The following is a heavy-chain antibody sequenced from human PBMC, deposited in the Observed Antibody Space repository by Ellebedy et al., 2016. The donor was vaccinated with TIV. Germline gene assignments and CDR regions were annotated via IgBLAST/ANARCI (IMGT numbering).Heavy chain of an antibody. CDR1: GFTFRSHG. CDR3: ARGGSSGSSDY. CDR2: ISSDGSNK. D-gene: IGHD3-10*01. V-gene: IGHV3-30*03. Sequence: GESLKISCVASGFTFRSHGIYWVRQAPGKGLEWVAVISSDGSNKYYADSVKGRFTISRDNSKNTLYLQMNSLRTDDTAVYYCARGGSSGSSDYWGQGTLVTVSS. J-gene: IGHJ4*02.